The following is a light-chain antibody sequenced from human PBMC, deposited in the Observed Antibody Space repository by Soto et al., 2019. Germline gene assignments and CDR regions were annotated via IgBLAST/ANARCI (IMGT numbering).Light chain of an antibody. V-gene: IGKV1-5*03. CDR2: KAS. Sequence: DIQMTQSPSTLSASVGDRVTITCRASQSISSWLAWYQQKPGKAPKLLIYKASSLESGVPSRFSGSGSGTEFTLTISSLQPDDFATSYCQEYSVFSPYTFGQGTKREI. J-gene: IGKJ2*01. CDR3: QEYSVFSPYT. CDR1: QSISSW.